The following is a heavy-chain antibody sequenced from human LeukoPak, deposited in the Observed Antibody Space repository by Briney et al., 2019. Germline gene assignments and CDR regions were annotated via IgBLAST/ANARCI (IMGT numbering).Heavy chain of an antibody. V-gene: IGHV3-11*01. CDR1: GFSFSDYY. CDR2: ISNTGGTI. Sequence: PGGSLRLSCAGSGFSFSDYYMNWIRQAPGKGLEWISYISNTGGTIFYADSVRGRFTISRDNTENVLYLQMNSLRVEDTAVYYCARPANNWYFGYGLDVWGQGTTVAVSS. J-gene: IGHJ6*02. CDR3: ARPANNWYFGYGLDV. D-gene: IGHD6-13*01.